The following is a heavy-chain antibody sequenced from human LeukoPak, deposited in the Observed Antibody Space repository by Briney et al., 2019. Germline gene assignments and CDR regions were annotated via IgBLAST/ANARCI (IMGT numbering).Heavy chain of an antibody. V-gene: IGHV4-61*01. J-gene: IGHJ4*02. Sequence: TSETLSLTCTVSGGSISSFSYYWSWIRQPPGKGLEWIGYIYYSGSTNYNPSLKSRVTISVDTSKNQFSLKPSSVTAADTAVYYCARHLGAVAETIFDYWGQGTLVTVSS. CDR1: GGSISSFSYY. CDR3: ARHLGAVAETIFDY. CDR2: IYYSGST. D-gene: IGHD6-19*01.